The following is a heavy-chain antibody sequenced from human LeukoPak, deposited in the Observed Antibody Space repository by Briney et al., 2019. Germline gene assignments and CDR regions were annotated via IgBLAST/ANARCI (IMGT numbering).Heavy chain of an antibody. CDR1: GFTFSSYA. CDR3: AREVTPYY. Sequence: GSLRLSCAASGFTFSSYAMSWVRQAPGKGLEWVANIKQDGSEKYYVDSVKGRFTISRDNAKNSLFLQMNSLRAEDTAVYYCAREVTPYYWGQGTLVTVSS. J-gene: IGHJ4*02. D-gene: IGHD4-23*01. CDR2: IKQDGSEK. V-gene: IGHV3-7*01.